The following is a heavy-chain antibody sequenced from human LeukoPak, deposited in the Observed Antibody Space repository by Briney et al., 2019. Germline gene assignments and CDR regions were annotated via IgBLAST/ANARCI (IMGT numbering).Heavy chain of an antibody. V-gene: IGHV4-39*01. CDR1: AGSIFSTTFY. Sequence: SETLSLACSVSAGSIFSTTFYWGWIRQPPGKGLERIGSMYYDGSTYYNPSLKSRVSISVDTSNNQFSLKLTSVTAADTAVYFCARRSDSGSDDGEDYFDFWGQGTLVTVSS. J-gene: IGHJ4*02. CDR3: ARRSDSGSDDGEDYFDF. D-gene: IGHD1-26*01. CDR2: MYYDGST.